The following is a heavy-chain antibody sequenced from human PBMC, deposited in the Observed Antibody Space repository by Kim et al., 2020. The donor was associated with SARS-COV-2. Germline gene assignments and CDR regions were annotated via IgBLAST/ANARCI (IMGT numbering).Heavy chain of an antibody. CDR1: GYSFTSYW. Sequence: GESLKISCKGSGYSFTSYWIGWVRQMPGKGLEWMGIIYPGDSDTRYSPSFQGQVTISADKSISTAYLQWSSLKASDTAMYYCASRYYGGYDVDPYYFDYWGQGTLVTVSS. D-gene: IGHD5-12*01. CDR2: IYPGDSDT. J-gene: IGHJ4*02. V-gene: IGHV5-51*01. CDR3: ASRYYGGYDVDPYYFDY.